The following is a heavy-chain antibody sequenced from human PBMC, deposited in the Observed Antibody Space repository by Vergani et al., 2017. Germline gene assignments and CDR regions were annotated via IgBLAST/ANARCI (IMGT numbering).Heavy chain of an antibody. J-gene: IGHJ6*02. CDR1: GFTFSRYA. D-gene: IGHD2-2*01. Sequence: EVQLLESGGGLVQPGGSLRLSCAASGFTFSRYAMSWVRQVPGKGLEWVSGISGSGGNTYYANSVKGRFTISRDNSKNTLFMQMNSLIGDNTAVYYCAKGVYCSSTICYEGCGYYYGMGVWGQGTTVTVSS. CDR3: AKGVYCSSTICYEGCGYYYGMGV. CDR2: ISGSGGNT. V-gene: IGHV3-23*01.